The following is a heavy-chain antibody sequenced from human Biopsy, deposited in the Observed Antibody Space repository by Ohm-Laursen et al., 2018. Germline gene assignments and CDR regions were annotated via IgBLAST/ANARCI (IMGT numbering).Heavy chain of an antibody. J-gene: IGHJ4*02. CDR2: FAPENGRI. V-gene: IGHV1-24*01. D-gene: IGHD1-1*01. CDR3: AADINVWNVNY. CDR1: GYSLTELS. Sequence: GGSVKVSCRVSGYSLTELSMHWVRQAPGQGLEWMGGFAPENGRIVYSQKFQGRVTMTEDTSTSTAYMEVWRLRSDDTAVYYCAADINVWNVNYWGQGTQVIVSS.